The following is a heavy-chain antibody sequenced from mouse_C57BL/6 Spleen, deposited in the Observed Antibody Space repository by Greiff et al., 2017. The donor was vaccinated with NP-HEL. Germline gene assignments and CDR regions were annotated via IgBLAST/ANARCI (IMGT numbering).Heavy chain of an antibody. CDR3: AVWFAY. Sequence: VQVVESGPELVKPGASVKISCKASGYAFSSSWMNWVKQRPGKGLEWIGRIYPGDGDTNYNGKFKGKATLTADKSSSTAYMQLSSLTSEDSAVYFCAVWFAYWGQGTLVTVSA. J-gene: IGHJ3*01. CDR2: IYPGDGDT. CDR1: GYAFSSSW. V-gene: IGHV1-82*01.